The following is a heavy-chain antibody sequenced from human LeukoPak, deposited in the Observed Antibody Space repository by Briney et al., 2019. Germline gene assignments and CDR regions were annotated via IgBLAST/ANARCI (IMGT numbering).Heavy chain of an antibody. CDR3: ARVGAGTGPPFRFDP. V-gene: IGHV4-30-4*08. CDR1: GGSISSGDYY. CDR2: IYYSGST. Sequence: PSQTLSLTCTVSGGSISSGDYYWSWIRQPPGKGLEWIGYIYYSGSTYYNPSLKSRVTISVDTSKNQFSLKLSSVTAADTAVYYCARVGAGTGPPFRFDPWGQGTLVTVST. D-gene: IGHD3-10*01. J-gene: IGHJ5*02.